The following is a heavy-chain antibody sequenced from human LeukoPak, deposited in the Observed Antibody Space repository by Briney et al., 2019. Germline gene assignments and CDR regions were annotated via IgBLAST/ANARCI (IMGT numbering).Heavy chain of an antibody. CDR1: GGSISSSSYY. CDR2: IYYSGSA. CDR3: ARYDYSNYHFDY. D-gene: IGHD4-11*01. J-gene: IGHJ4*02. Sequence: PSETLSLTCTVSGGSISSSSYYWGWIRQPPGKGLEWIGSIYYSGSAYYNPSLKSRVTISVDTSKNQFSLKLSSVTAADTAVYYCARYDYSNYHFDYWGQGTLVTVSS. V-gene: IGHV4-39*07.